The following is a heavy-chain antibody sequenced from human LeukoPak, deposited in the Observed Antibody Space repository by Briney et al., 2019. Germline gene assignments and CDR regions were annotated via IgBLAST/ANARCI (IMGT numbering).Heavy chain of an antibody. CDR3: ARGRCSGGSCYSGPFDY. V-gene: IGHV4-59*01. Sequence: SETLSLTCTVSGGPISSYYWGWIRQPPGKGLEWIGYIYYSGSTNYNPSLKSRVTISVDTSKNQFSLKLSSVTAADTAVYYCARGRCSGGSCYSGPFDYWGQGTLVTVSS. J-gene: IGHJ4*02. CDR1: GGPISSYY. D-gene: IGHD2-15*01. CDR2: IYYSGST.